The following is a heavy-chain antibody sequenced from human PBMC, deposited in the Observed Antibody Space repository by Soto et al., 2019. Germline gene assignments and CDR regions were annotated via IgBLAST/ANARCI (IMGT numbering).Heavy chain of an antibody. Sequence: GASVKVSCKASGYSFTAYYIHWVRQAPGQGLEWMGWINPNTGGTNYAQKFQGLVTMTRDTSVNTVFLEMSRLTSGDTAVYYCARYFSGTNTLNFDFWGQGALVTVSS. CDR2: INPNTGGT. V-gene: IGHV1-2*02. CDR1: GYSFTAYY. CDR3: ARYFSGTNTLNFDF. D-gene: IGHD5-12*01. J-gene: IGHJ4*02.